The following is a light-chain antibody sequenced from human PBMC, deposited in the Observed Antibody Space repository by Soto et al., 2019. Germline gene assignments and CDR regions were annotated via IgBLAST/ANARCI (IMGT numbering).Light chain of an antibody. CDR2: TTN. Sequence: QTVVTQEPSLTVSPGGTVTLTCASSTGAVSSGYYPNWFQQKPGQAPRALIYTTNKRHSWTPARFSGSLLGDKAAMTLLGVPPEDAAEYSCLLYYRGAKNWVFGGGPQLPVL. CDR1: TGAVSSGYY. V-gene: IGLV7-43*01. CDR3: LLYYRGAKNWV. J-gene: IGLJ3*02.